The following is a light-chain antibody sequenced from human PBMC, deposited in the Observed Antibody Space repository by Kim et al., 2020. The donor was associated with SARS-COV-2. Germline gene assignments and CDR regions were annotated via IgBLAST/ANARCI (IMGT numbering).Light chain of an antibody. CDR3: TSYTNSDSWV. Sequence: GQSITISCTGTSGDIGAYMFVSCYQQYPGKAPKLFIYHVTQRPSGVSNRFSGSKSGNTASLTISGLQAEDESDYYCTSYTNSDSWVFGGGTQLTVL. CDR2: HVT. J-gene: IGLJ3*02. V-gene: IGLV2-14*04. CDR1: SGDIGAYMF.